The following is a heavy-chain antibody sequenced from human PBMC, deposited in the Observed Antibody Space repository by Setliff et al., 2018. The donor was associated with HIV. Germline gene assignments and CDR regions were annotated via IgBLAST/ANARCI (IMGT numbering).Heavy chain of an antibody. CDR2: IFQTGDS. Sequence: SETLSLTCAVSGGSINSNNWWSWVRQPPGKGLEWIGEIFQTGDSNYNPSLKSRVTISVDESKNQFSLKLTSVTAADMAVYYCARVRGNGSPGYFDYWGQGTLVTVSS. CDR3: ARVRGNGSPGYFDY. V-gene: IGHV4-4*02. CDR1: GGSINSNNW. D-gene: IGHD1-26*01. J-gene: IGHJ4*02.